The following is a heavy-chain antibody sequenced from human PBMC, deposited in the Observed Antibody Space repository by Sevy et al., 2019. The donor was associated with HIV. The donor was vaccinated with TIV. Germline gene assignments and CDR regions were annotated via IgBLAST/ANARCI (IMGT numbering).Heavy chain of an antibody. CDR1: GFTFSSYI. Sequence: GGSLRLSCAASGFTFSSYIMNWVRQAPGMGLEWVSSISSGGDYIYYTNSVKGRFTISRDNAKNSLYLHMNSLRAEDTAVYYCAIDEYSYASGFDYWGQGTLVTVSS. CDR3: AIDEYSYASGFDY. J-gene: IGHJ4*02. D-gene: IGHD5-18*01. V-gene: IGHV3-21*01. CDR2: ISSGGDYI.